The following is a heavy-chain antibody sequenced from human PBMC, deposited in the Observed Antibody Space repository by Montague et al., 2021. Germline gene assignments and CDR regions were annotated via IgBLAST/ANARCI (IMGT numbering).Heavy chain of an antibody. V-gene: IGHV4-31*03. CDR1: GDSLSSVGYS. Sequence: TLSLTCTVSGDSLSSVGYSWTWIRQHPGKGLEWIGYMYYSGSTYYNPSLKSRVTISGDTSKNHFSLRLTSVTAADTAVYYCARGRLATGDFDYWGQGKLVTVSS. D-gene: IGHD6-13*01. CDR2: MYYSGST. CDR3: ARGRLATGDFDY. J-gene: IGHJ4*02.